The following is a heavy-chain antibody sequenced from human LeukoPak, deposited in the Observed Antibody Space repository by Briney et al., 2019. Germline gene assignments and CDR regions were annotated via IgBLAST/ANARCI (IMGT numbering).Heavy chain of an antibody. D-gene: IGHD3-16*01. CDR2: THLDGRTT. CDR1: GFTFSSYW. CDR3: ARGGSPSDY. Sequence: GGSLRLSCAASGFTFSSYWMHWVRQRPEKGLVCVSRTHLDGRTTNYADSVKGRFTISRDNAKNTLSLEMNSLRPEDTAVYYCARGGSPSDYWGQGTLVSVSS. V-gene: IGHV3-74*01. J-gene: IGHJ4*02.